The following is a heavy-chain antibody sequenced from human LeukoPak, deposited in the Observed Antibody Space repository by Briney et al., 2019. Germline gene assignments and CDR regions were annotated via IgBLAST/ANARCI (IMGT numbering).Heavy chain of an antibody. D-gene: IGHD5-12*01. CDR1: GFTVSSNY. CDR2: IYSGGST. J-gene: IGHJ3*02. V-gene: IGHV3-53*01. CDR3: ARERYSGYDEVAFDI. Sequence: GGSLRLSCAASGFTVSSNYMSWVRQAPGKGLEWVSVIYSGGSTYYADSVKGRFTISRDNSKNTLYLQMNSLRAEDTAVYYCARERYSGYDEVAFDIWGQGTMVTVSS.